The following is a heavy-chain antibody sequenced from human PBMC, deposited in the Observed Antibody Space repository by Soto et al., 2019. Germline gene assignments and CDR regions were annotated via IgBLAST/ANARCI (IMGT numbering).Heavy chain of an antibody. CDR3: AKGPTAAGTYYFDY. D-gene: IGHD6-13*01. V-gene: IGHV3-30*18. CDR1: GFTFSSYG. CDR2: ISYDGSNK. J-gene: IGHJ4*02. Sequence: QPGGSLRLSCAASGFTFSSYGMHWVRQAPGKGLEWVAVISYDGSNKYYADSVKGRFTISRDNSKNTLYLQMNSLRAEDTAVYYCAKGPTAAGTYYFDYWGQGTLVTVSS.